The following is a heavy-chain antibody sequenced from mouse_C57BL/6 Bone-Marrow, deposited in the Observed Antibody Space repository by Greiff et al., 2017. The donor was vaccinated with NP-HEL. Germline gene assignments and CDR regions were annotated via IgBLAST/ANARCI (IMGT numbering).Heavy chain of an antibody. Sequence: VQLQQSGAELVKPGASVKMSCKASGYTFTTYPIEWMKQNHGKSLEWIGNFHPYNDDTKYNEKFKGKATLTVEKSSSTVYLELSRLTSDDSAVYYCARGGYYYGSSSHWYFDVWGTGTTVTVSS. CDR3: ARGGYYYGSSSHWYFDV. CDR1: GYTFTTYP. V-gene: IGHV1-47*01. J-gene: IGHJ1*03. D-gene: IGHD1-1*01. CDR2: FHPYNDDT.